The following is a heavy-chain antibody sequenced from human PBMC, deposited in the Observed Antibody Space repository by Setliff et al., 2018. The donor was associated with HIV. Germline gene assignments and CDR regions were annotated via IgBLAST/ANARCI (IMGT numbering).Heavy chain of an antibody. D-gene: IGHD3-10*01. CDR2: IIPIFGTA. CDR1: GGTFSSYA. J-gene: IGHJ6*03. Sequence: SVKVSCKASGGTFSSYAISWVRQAPGQGLEWMGRIIPIFGTANYVQKFQGRVTITADKSTSTAYMELSRLRSDDTAVYYCARTSTMVRGVIMDYYYYMDVWGKGSTVTVSS. V-gene: IGHV1-69*06. CDR3: ARTSTMVRGVIMDYYYYMDV.